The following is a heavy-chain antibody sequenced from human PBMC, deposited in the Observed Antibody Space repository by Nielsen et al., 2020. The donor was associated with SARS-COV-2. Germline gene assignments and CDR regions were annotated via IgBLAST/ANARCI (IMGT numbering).Heavy chain of an antibody. CDR3: ASGIVVAFDAFDI. J-gene: IGHJ3*02. V-gene: IGHV4-59*01. Sequence: GSLRLSCTVSGGSISSYYWCWIRQPPGKGLEWIGYIYYSGSTNYNPSLKSRVTISVDTSKNQFSLKLSSVTAADTAVYYCASGIVVAFDAFDIWGQGTMVTVSS. CDR2: IYYSGST. CDR1: GGSISSYY. D-gene: IGHD2-2*01.